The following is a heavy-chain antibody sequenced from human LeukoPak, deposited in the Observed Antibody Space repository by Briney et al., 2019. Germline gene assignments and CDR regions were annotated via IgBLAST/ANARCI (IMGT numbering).Heavy chain of an antibody. Sequence: SETLSLTCAVCGGSFSGYYWSWIRQPPGKGLEWIGEINHSGSTNYNPSLKSRVTISVDTSKNQFSLKLSSVTAADTAVYYCARATRELIRYFDYWGQGTLVTVSS. V-gene: IGHV4-34*01. CDR1: GGSFSGYY. CDR2: INHSGST. D-gene: IGHD3-16*01. CDR3: ARATRELIRYFDY. J-gene: IGHJ4*02.